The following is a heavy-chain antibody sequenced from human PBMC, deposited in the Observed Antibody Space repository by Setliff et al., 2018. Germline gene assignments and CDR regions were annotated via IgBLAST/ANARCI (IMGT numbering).Heavy chain of an antibody. D-gene: IGHD2-8*02. V-gene: IGHV3-15*01. Sequence: PGGSLRLSCAVSGLRFSDAWVSWVRQAPGKGLEWAGRIKSYGSGGTIDYAAPVKGRFTISGDNSKNTLYLQMNSLRAEDTAVYFCAKSPVAYCSGAVCYPFDYWGQGTLVTVSS. CDR1: GLRFSDAW. J-gene: IGHJ4*02. CDR3: AKSPVAYCSGAVCYPFDY. CDR2: IKSYGSGGTI.